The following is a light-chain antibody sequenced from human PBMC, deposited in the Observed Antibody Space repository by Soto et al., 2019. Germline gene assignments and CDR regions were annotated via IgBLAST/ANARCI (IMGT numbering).Light chain of an antibody. CDR1: SGHSSYG. Sequence: QLVLTQSPSASASLGASVKLTCTLSSGHSSYGIAWHQQQPGKGPRYLMKVNIDGSHSKGDGIPDRFSGSSSGAERYLTISSLQFEDEADYYCQTWGTGIRVFGGGTQLTVL. V-gene: IGLV4-69*01. CDR3: QTWGTGIRV. CDR2: VNIDGSH. J-gene: IGLJ3*02.